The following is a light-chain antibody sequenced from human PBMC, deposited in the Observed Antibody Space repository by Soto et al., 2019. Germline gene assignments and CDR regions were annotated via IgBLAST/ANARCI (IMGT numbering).Light chain of an antibody. CDR2: GAS. V-gene: IGKV1-8*01. J-gene: IGKJ2*01. CDR1: QDIGSV. CDR3: QQSYSTLYT. Sequence: IRVNIYTSELCASTGDTVTITCRASQDIGSVLAWYQQKPGTAPKVLISGASNLHGGVPSRFSGSGSRTDFTLTFSSLQPEDFATCYCQQSYSTLYTFGQGTKVDIK.